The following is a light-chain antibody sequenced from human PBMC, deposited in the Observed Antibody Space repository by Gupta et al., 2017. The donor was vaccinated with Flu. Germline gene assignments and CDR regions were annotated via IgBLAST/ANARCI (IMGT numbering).Light chain of an antibody. J-gene: IGKJ1*01. Sequence: DLVMTQSPDSLAGSLGERATINCKSSQTILYTSNSKNYLAWYQQKPGQPPKLLLYWASTRKSGVPDRFSGSGSGTDFTLTINSLQAEDVAVYYCQQYFVTPWTFGQGTKVESK. CDR1: QTILYTSNSKNY. V-gene: IGKV4-1*01. CDR3: QQYFVTPWT. CDR2: WAS.